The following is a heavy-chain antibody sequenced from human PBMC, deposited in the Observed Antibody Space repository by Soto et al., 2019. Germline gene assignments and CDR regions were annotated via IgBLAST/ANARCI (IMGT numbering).Heavy chain of an antibody. CDR3: AREGVTNYTDYYFDL. CDR2: ISGSGIDI. D-gene: IGHD4-4*01. V-gene: IGHV3-21*01. Sequence: GGSLRLSCAASGFAFYYYNMNWVRRAPGRGLEWVSSISGSGIDIHFTDSVKGRFTISRDNAKTSLYLQMDSLRPEDTAIYYFAREGVTNYTDYYFDLWGHGALVTVS. CDR1: GFAFYYYN. J-gene: IGHJ4*01.